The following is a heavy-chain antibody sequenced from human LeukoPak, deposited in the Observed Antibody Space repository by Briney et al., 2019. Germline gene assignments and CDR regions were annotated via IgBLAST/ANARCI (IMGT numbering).Heavy chain of an antibody. CDR1: GFTFSSYG. Sequence: GGSLRLSCVASGFTFSSYGMHWVRQAPGKGLEWVAFIRYDGSNKYYADSVKGRFTISRDNSKNTLYLQMNSLRVEDTAVYYCARDGMTTNSIDYWGQGTLVTVSS. CDR3: ARDGMTTNSIDY. D-gene: IGHD4-17*01. V-gene: IGHV3-30*02. CDR2: IRYDGSNK. J-gene: IGHJ4*02.